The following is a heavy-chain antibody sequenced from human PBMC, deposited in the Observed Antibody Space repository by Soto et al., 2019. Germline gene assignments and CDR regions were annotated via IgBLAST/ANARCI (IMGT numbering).Heavy chain of an antibody. Sequence: SETLSLTCTVSGGSISSYYWSWIRQPPGKGLEWIGYIYYSGSTNYNPSLKSRVTISVDTSKNQFSLKLSSVTAADTAVYYCARGVGSSSRVSWFDPWGQGTLVTVSS. CDR1: GGSISSYY. D-gene: IGHD6-13*01. CDR2: IYYSGST. V-gene: IGHV4-59*01. J-gene: IGHJ5*02. CDR3: ARGVGSSSRVSWFDP.